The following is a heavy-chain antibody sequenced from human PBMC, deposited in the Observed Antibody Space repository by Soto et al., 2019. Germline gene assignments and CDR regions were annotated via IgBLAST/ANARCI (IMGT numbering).Heavy chain of an antibody. CDR1: GGPITNY. J-gene: IGHJ6*02. D-gene: IGHD4-17*01. CDR2: IYDSGST. Sequence: QVQLQESGPGLVKPSQTLSLTCTVSGGPITNYWSWIRQHPGKGLEWIGYIYDSGSTYYNPSLKSRVTMSLDTSKNQLSLKLTSVTAADTAVYYCARVNLDYVTDMDVWGQGTTVTVSS. CDR3: ARVNLDYVTDMDV. V-gene: IGHV4-31*03.